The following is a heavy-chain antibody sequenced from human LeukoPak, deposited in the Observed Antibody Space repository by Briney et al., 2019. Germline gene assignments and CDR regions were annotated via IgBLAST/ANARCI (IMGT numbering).Heavy chain of an antibody. J-gene: IGHJ5*02. CDR2: ISGSGGST. Sequence: PGGSLRLSCAASGFTFSSYAMSWARQAPGKGLEWVSAISGSGGSTYYADSVKGRFTISRDNSKNTLYLQMNSLRAEDTAVYYCAKDHRLAAAGFPNWFDPWGQGTLVTVSS. V-gene: IGHV3-23*01. CDR3: AKDHRLAAAGFPNWFDP. D-gene: IGHD6-13*01. CDR1: GFTFSSYA.